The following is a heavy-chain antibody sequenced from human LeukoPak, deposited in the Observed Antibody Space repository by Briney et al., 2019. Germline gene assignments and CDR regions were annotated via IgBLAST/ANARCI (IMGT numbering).Heavy chain of an antibody. Sequence: SGGSLRLSCAASGFTLSSYGMHWVRQAPGKGLEWVAFIRYDGSNKYYADSVKGRFTISRDNSKNTLYLQMNSLRAEDTAVYYCAKDHWDIVVVPAALLNTHFDYWGQGTLVTVSS. J-gene: IGHJ4*02. V-gene: IGHV3-30*02. CDR2: IRYDGSNK. CDR3: AKDHWDIVVVPAALLNTHFDY. CDR1: GFTLSSYG. D-gene: IGHD2-2*01.